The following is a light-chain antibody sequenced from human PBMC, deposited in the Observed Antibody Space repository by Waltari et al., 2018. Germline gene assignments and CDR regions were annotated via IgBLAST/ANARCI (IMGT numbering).Light chain of an antibody. CDR2: DTS. J-gene: IGKJ4*01. V-gene: IGKV3-11*01. Sequence: VLPQSPATLSLSAGERATLSCRASQSVFNYLAWYQQKPGQAPRLLIYDTSKRATGIPARFSGSGSGTDFTLTISNLEAEDFALYYCQQGSILPLTFGGGTKVEIK. CDR3: QQGSILPLT. CDR1: QSVFNY.